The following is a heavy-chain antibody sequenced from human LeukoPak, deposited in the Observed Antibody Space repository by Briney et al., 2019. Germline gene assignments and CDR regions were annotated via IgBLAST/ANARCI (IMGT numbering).Heavy chain of an antibody. CDR2: ISSSSSDI. J-gene: IGHJ5*02. D-gene: IGHD2-2*01. Sequence: GGSLRLSCAASGFTFSSYSMNWVRQAPGKGLEWVSAISSSSSDIYYVDSVKGRFTISRDNAKNSLYLQMNSLRAEDTAVYYCASGKDCSSTSCYTGTDNWFDPWGQGTLVTVSS. V-gene: IGHV3-21*01. CDR3: ASGKDCSSTSCYTGTDNWFDP. CDR1: GFTFSSYS.